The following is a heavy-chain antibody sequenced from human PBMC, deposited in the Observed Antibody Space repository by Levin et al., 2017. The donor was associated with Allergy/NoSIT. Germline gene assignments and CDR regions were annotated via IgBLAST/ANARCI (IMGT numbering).Heavy chain of an antibody. J-gene: IGHJ3*02. D-gene: IGHD3-22*01. CDR3: AKGHYYDSSGFLYKSDASDM. CDR2: ISGNGDST. V-gene: IGHV3-23*01. CDR1: GFTFRSYA. Sequence: GESLKISCAASGFTFRSYAMNWVRQAPGKGLEWVSVISGNGDSTYYADSVKGRFTISRDTSKNTLYLQMNSLRAEDTAIYYCAKGHYYDSSGFLYKSDASDMWGQGTMVTVSS.